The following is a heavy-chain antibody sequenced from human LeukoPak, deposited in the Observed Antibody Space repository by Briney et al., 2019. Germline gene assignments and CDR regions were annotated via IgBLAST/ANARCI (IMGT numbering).Heavy chain of an antibody. Sequence: AASGTVSFKLSAYTVIELCMHWVRQVPGKGQEWMGGFDPEDGETKYAQKFQGRVTMTEDTSTDTAYMELSRLTSEDTAVYYCATHTISGVVTYASLIRGRGTLVTVSS. D-gene: IGHD3-3*01. CDR2: FDPEDGET. CDR3: ATHTISGVVTYASLI. V-gene: IGHV1-24*01. J-gene: IGHJ3*02. CDR1: AYTVIELC.